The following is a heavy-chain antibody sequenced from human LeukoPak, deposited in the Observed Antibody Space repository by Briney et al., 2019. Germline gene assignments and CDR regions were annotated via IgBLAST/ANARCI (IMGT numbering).Heavy chain of an antibody. J-gene: IGHJ4*02. CDR3: AKGLRYSDY. V-gene: IGHV3-23*01. D-gene: IGHD4-17*01. CDR1: GFTVSSNY. Sequence: GGSLRLSCAASGFTVSSNYMTWVRQAPGKGLEWVSTISGSAGSTYHADSVKGRFTISGDNSKNTLYLQMNSLRAEDTAVYYCAKGLRYSDYWGQGTLVTVSS. CDR2: ISGSAGST.